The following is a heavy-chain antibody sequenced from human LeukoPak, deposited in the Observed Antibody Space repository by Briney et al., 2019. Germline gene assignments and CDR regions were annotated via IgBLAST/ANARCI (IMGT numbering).Heavy chain of an antibody. J-gene: IGHJ4*02. CDR1: GFTLSNYA. D-gene: IGHD1-26*01. V-gene: IGHV3-23*01. Sequence: PGGSLRLSCAASGFTLSNYAMSWVRQAPGKGLEWVSVISGSGGSTYYADSVKGRFTISRDNSKNTLYLQMDSLRVEDTAIYYCARDRAWDYLDSWDQGPLVTVSS. CDR3: ARDRAWDYLDS. CDR2: ISGSGGST.